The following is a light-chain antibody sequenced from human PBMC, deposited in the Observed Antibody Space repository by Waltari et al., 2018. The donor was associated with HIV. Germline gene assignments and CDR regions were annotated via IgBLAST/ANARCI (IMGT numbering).Light chain of an antibody. J-gene: IGKJ1*01. Sequence: EIVLTQSPATLSLSPWERATLSCRASQSVSSYLAWYQQKPGQAPRLLIYDASNRATGIPARFSGSGSGTDFTLTISSLEPEDFAVYYCQQRSNSPRTFGQGTKVEFK. CDR1: QSVSSY. CDR2: DAS. CDR3: QQRSNSPRT. V-gene: IGKV3-11*01.